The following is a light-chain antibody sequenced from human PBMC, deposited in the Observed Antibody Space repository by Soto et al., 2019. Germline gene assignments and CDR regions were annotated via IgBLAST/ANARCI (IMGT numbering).Light chain of an antibody. CDR2: VAS. CDR1: QSVSSY. V-gene: IGKV3-15*01. CDR3: LQDYNYPRT. Sequence: EMVMTQSPATLSVSPGERVTLSCRASQSVSSYLAWYQQKPGQPPRLLIYVASTRAAGIPARFSGSGSGTEFTLTISSLQPEDFATYYCLQDYNYPRTFGQGTKVEIK. J-gene: IGKJ1*01.